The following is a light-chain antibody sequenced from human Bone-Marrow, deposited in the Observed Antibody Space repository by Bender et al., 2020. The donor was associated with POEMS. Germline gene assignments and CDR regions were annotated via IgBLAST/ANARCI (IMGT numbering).Light chain of an antibody. CDR1: NLETNT. CDR3: SSYLSPTYVV. CDR2: EGS. Sequence: LTQPPSVSVAPGQTARITCGGNNLETNTVHWYQQYPGKAPKFIIYEGSKRPSGVSNRFSGSKSGNTASLTISGLQAEDEADYYCSSYLSPTYVVFGGGTKLTVL. V-gene: IGLV2-23*01. J-gene: IGLJ2*01.